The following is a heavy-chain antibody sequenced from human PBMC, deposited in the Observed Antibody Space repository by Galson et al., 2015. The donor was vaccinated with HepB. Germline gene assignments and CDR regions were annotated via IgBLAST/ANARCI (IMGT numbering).Heavy chain of an antibody. CDR1: GFTFDVYT. CDR2: ISWDGSTI. CDR3: AREDYEILTGYDSGLADY. J-gene: IGHJ4*02. D-gene: IGHD3-9*01. Sequence: SLRLSCAASGFTFDVYTMHWVRQAPGKGLEWVSLISWDGSTIYYADSVKGRFTISRDNAKNSLYLQMNSLRAEDTAVYYCAREDYEILTGYDSGLADYWGQGTLVTVSS. V-gene: IGHV3-43*01.